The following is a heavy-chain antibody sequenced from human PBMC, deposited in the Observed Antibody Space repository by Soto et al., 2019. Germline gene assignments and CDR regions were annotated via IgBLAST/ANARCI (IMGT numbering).Heavy chain of an antibody. CDR1: GFTFSSYA. V-gene: IGHV3-23*01. D-gene: IGHD3-3*01. CDR2: ISGSGGST. CDR3: AGVRFSHPLQRRYYGMDV. Sequence: GGSLRLSCAASGFTFSSYAMSWVRQAPGKGLEWVSAISGSGGSTYYADSLKGGFTISRDNSNNTLYLQMNSLRAEDTAVYYCAGVRFSHPLQRRYYGMDVWGQGTTVTVSS. J-gene: IGHJ6*02.